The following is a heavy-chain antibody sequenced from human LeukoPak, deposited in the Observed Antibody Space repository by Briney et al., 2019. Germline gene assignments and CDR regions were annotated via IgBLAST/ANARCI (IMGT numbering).Heavy chain of an antibody. CDR3: ARRPKAWELPRD. V-gene: IGHV4-39*01. D-gene: IGHD1-26*01. Sequence: SETLSLTCTVSGGSISSSSYYWGWIRQPPGKGLEWIGSIYYSGSTYYNPSLKSRVTISVDTSKNQFSLKLSSVTPADTAVYYCARRPKAWELPRDWGQGTLVTVSS. J-gene: IGHJ4*02. CDR2: IYYSGST. CDR1: GGSISSSSYY.